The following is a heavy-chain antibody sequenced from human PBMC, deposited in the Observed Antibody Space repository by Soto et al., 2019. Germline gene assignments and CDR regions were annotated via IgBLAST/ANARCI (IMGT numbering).Heavy chain of an antibody. J-gene: IGHJ4*02. CDR2: IKQDGSEK. CDR3: AREYSEVPGLALYYFDY. V-gene: IGHV3-7*01. CDR1: GFTFSSYW. Sequence: PGGSLRLSCAASGFTFSSYWMSWVRQAPGKGLEWVANIKQDGSEKYYVDSVKGRFTISRDNAKNSLYLQMNSLRAEDTAVYYCAREYSEVPGLALYYFDYWGQGTLVTV. D-gene: IGHD2-21*01.